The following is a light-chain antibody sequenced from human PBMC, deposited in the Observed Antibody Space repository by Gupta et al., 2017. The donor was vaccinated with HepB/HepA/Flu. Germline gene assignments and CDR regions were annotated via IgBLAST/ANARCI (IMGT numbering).Light chain of an antibody. CDR3: MQGLHPPRT. CDR1: QSLLNSNGYHY. CDR2: VVS. Sequence: DIVMTQSPLSLPVTPGGPASISCRSSQSLLNSNGYHYLDWYVQKPGQSPQLLISVVSLRASGVPDRFSGSGSGTDFTLTISRVEAEDVGVYYCMQGLHPPRTFGGGTKVEIK. J-gene: IGKJ4*01. V-gene: IGKV2-28*01.